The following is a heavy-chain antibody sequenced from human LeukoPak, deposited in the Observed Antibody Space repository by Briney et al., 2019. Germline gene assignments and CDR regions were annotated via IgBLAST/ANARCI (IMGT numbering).Heavy chain of an antibody. CDR2: ISTYDGNT. D-gene: IGHD3-16*01. J-gene: IGHJ4*02. CDR1: GYSFTSYG. V-gene: IGHV1-18*01. CDR3: AKMGASNSPIDY. Sequence: APVKVSCKASGYSFTSYGFSWVRQPPGQGLEWMGWISTYDGNTNYAQKVQGRVTMTTDSSTSTAYMELRTLRSDDTAVYYCAKMGASNSPIDYWGQATLATVSS.